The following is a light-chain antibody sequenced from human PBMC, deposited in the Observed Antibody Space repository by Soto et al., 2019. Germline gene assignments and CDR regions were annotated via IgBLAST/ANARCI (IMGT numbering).Light chain of an antibody. J-gene: IGLJ1*01. CDR1: KSDIGVYDF. V-gene: IGLV2-8*01. CDR3: KSYAGSNTYV. CDR2: EVV. Sequence: VLTQPPSASWSPGQSVTISCTVTKSDIGVYDFVSWYQHHPGKAPRLIIYEVVQRPSGVPDRFSGSKSGNTASLTVSGLQAADEADYFCKSYAGSNTYVFGSGTKVTVL.